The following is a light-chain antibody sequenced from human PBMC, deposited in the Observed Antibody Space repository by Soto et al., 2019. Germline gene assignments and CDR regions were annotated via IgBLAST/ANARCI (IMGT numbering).Light chain of an antibody. CDR1: NIGSKS. CDR2: DDS. J-gene: IGLJ2*01. CDR3: QVWDDSSDHVV. Sequence: SYELTQPPSVSVAPGQTARITCGGNNIGSKSVHWYQQKPGQAPVLGVYDDSARPSGIPERFSGSNSGNTATLTISRVEAGDEADYYCQVWDDSSDHVVFGGGTKLTVL. V-gene: IGLV3-21*02.